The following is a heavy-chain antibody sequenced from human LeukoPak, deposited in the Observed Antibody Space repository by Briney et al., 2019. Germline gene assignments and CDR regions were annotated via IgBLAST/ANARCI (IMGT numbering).Heavy chain of an antibody. CDR1: GGSFSGYY. Sequence: TSETLSLTCAVYGGSFSGYYWSWIRQPPGKGLEWIGEINHSGSTNYNPSLKSRVTISVDTSKNQFSLKLSSVTAADTAVYYCARAAKRRITMVRGVPYYFDYWGQGTLVTVSS. V-gene: IGHV4-34*01. CDR3: ARAAKRRITMVRGVPYYFDY. D-gene: IGHD3-10*01. J-gene: IGHJ4*02. CDR2: INHSGST.